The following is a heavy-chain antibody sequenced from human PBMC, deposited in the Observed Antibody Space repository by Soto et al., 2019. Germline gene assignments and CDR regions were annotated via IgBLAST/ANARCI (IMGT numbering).Heavy chain of an antibody. Sequence: QVQLVQSGTEVKKPGASVKVSCQASGYSISAYYIHWVRQAPGQGLEWMGWIDPKNGGTVSAQKFHGRLTMTRDTSISTFYMDLSGLTSDDTALYYCGRDDYGIFPYWGQGSLVTVSS. D-gene: IGHD3-10*01. CDR2: IDPKNGGT. J-gene: IGHJ4*02. CDR3: GRDDYGIFPY. CDR1: GYSISAYY. V-gene: IGHV1-2*02.